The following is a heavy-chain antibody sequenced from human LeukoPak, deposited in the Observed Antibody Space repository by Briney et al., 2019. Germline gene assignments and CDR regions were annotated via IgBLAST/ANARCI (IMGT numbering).Heavy chain of an antibody. V-gene: IGHV3-23*01. J-gene: IGHJ5*02. CDR2: ISGSGGST. Sequence: GGSLRLSCAASGFTFSSYAMSWVRQAPGKGLEWVSAISGSGGSTYYADSVKGRFTISRDNSKNTLYLQMNSLRAEDTAVYYCAKEYGSGSYYNLGFDPWGQGTLVTVSS. CDR1: GFTFSSYA. D-gene: IGHD3-10*01. CDR3: AKEYGSGSYYNLGFDP.